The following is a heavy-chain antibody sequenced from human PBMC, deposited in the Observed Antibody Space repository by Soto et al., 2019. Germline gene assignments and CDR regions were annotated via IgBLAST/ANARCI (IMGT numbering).Heavy chain of an antibody. V-gene: IGHV1-18*01. Sequence: ASVKVSCKASGYTFTSYGISWVRQAPGQGLEWMGWISAYNGNTNYAQELQGRVTMTTDTSTSTAYMELRSLRSDDTAVYYCARERGRTRSLYFDYWCQGTLVTVSS. D-gene: IGHD1-26*01. J-gene: IGHJ4*02. CDR2: ISAYNGNT. CDR3: ARERGRTRSLYFDY. CDR1: GYTFTSYG.